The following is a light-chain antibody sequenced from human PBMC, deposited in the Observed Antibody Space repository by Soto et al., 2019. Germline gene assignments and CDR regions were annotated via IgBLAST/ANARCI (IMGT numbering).Light chain of an antibody. J-gene: IGKJ2*03. CDR2: AAS. CDR3: QHLNSYPLS. CDR1: QGIARF. Sequence: DIQLTQSPSFLSASVGDRVTITCRASQGIARFLAWFQQKPGKAPKLLIYAASTLQTGVPPRFSGSGSGTEFTLTIGILQPEDYATYYCQHLNSYPLSFGQGTKLEIK. V-gene: IGKV1-9*01.